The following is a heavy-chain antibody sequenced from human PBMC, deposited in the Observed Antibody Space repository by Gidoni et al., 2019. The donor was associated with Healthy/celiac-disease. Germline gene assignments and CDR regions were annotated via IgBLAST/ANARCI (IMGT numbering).Heavy chain of an antibody. CDR1: RATCSSHA. Sequence: QGQLLGSGGGVVQPGWSLRLSCGASRATCSSHAMHWVRQAPGKGLEWVAVITYYGSNKYYADSVKGRFTISRDNSKNTLYLQMNSLRAEDTAVYYCARDNGDQLLGVVWFDPWGQGTLVTVSS. CDR3: ARDNGDQLLGVVWFDP. CDR2: ITYYGSNK. D-gene: IGHD2-2*01. J-gene: IGHJ5*02. V-gene: IGHV3-30*04.